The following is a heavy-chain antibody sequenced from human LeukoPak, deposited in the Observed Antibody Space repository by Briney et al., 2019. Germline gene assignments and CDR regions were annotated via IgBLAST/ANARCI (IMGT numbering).Heavy chain of an antibody. CDR1: GGSFSGYY. CDR2: INHSGST. D-gene: IGHD5-12*01. V-gene: IGHV4-34*01. CDR3: ARHKVVRNWFDP. Sequence: SETLSLTCAVYGGSFSGYYWSWIRQPPGKGLEWIGEINHSGSTNYNPSLRSRVTISVDTSKNQFSLKLSSVTAADTAVYYCARHKVVRNWFDPWGQGTLVTVSS. J-gene: IGHJ5*02.